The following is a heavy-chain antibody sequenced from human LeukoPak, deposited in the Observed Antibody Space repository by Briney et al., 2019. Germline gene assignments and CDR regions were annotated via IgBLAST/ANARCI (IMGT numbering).Heavy chain of an antibody. CDR3: ARWFGELLHYYYKDV. D-gene: IGHD3-10*01. J-gene: IGHJ6*03. V-gene: IGHV3-20*04. CDR2: INWNGGST. CDR1: GFTFDDYG. Sequence: GGSLRLSCAASGFTFDDYGMSWVRQAPGKGLEWVSGINWNGGSTGYADSVKGRFTISRDNAKNSLYLQMNSLRAEDTALYYCARWFGELLHYYYKDVWGKGTTVTVSS.